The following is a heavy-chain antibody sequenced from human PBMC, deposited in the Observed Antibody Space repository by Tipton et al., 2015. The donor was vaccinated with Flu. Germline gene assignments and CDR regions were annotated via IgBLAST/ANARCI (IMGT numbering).Heavy chain of an antibody. Sequence: TLSLTCTVSGGSISSGGHYWSWIRQPPGKGLEWIGYIYYSGSTNYNPSLKSRVTISVDTSKNQFSLKLSSVTAADTAVYYCARDYYGSGYDAFDIWGQGTMVTVSS. D-gene: IGHD3-10*01. J-gene: IGHJ3*02. CDR1: GGSISSGGHY. CDR2: IYYSGST. V-gene: IGHV4-61*08. CDR3: ARDYYGSGYDAFDI.